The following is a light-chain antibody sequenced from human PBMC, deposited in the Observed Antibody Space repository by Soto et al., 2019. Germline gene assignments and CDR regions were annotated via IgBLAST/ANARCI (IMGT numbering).Light chain of an antibody. V-gene: IGLV1-51*01. J-gene: IGLJ3*02. CDR1: SFNVGNNY. CDR2: DTY. CDR3: ASWDSSVSGVV. Sequence: QSVLTQPPSVSVAPGQKVTLSCSGRSFNVGNNYVCWYQQVAGTAPKLLIYDTYKRPSGIPDRFSGSKSGTLATLGITGLQTGDEAYYYCASWDSSVSGVVFGGGTQLTVL.